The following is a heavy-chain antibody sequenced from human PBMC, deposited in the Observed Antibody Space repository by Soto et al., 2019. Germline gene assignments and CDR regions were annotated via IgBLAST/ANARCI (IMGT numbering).Heavy chain of an antibody. CDR1: GFTFSSYG. Sequence: GGSLRLSCAASGFTFSSYGLHWVRQAPGKGLEWVAVIWYDGSNKYYADSVKGRFTISRDNSTNTLYLQMNSLSAEDTAVYYCARDCGYCGGGSCGSDYYYGMDVWGQGTMVTVSS. J-gene: IGHJ6*02. V-gene: IGHV3-33*01. CDR3: ARDCGYCGGGSCGSDYYYGMDV. D-gene: IGHD2-15*01. CDR2: IWYDGSNK.